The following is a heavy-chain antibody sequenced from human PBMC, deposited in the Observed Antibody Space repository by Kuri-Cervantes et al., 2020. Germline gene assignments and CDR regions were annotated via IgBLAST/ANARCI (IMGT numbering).Heavy chain of an antibody. V-gene: IGHV3-48*01. Sequence: GGSLRLSCAASGSTFSSYSMNWVRQAPGKGLEWASYISSSSSTIYYADSVKGRFTISRDNSKNTLYLQMNSLRAEDTAVYYCARVVGLFLEWFSAMDVWGQGTTVTVSS. J-gene: IGHJ6*02. CDR3: ARVVGLFLEWFSAMDV. CDR1: GSTFSSYS. D-gene: IGHD3-3*01. CDR2: ISSSSSTI.